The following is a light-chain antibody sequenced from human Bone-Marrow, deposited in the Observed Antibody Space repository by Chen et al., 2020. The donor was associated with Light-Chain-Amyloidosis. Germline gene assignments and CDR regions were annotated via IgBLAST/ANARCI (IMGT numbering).Light chain of an antibody. CDR2: RDT. CDR3: QSADSSGTYEVI. V-gene: IGLV3-25*03. CDR1: DLPTKY. Sequence: SYELTQPPSVSVSPGQTARITCSGDDLPTKYAYWYQQKPGQAPVLVIHRDTERPSGISERFSGSSSVTTATLTISGVQAEDEADYPCQSADSSGTYEVIFGGGTKLTV. J-gene: IGLJ2*01.